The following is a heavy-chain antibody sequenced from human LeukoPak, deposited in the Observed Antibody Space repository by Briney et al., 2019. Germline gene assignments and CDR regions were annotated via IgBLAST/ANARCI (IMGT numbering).Heavy chain of an antibody. V-gene: IGHV4-59*01. CDR2: IYYSGST. CDR3: ARGVYFDY. CDR1: GGSISSYY. Sequence: SETLSLTCTVSGGSISSYYWSWIRQPPGKGLEWIGYIYYSGSTNYNPSLKSRVTISVDTSKNQFSLKLSSVTAADTAVYYCARGVYFDYWGQGTLVTVSS. J-gene: IGHJ4*02.